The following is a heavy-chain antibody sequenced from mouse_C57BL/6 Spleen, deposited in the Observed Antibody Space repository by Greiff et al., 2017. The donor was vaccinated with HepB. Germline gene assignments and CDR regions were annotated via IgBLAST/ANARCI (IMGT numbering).Heavy chain of an antibody. Sequence: VQLQQPGPELVKPGASVKISCKASGYSFTGYYMNWVKQSPEKSLEWIGEINPSTGGTTYNQKFKAKATLTVDKSSSTAYMQLKSLTSEDSAVYYCAREGRLGYWGQGTTLTVSS. CDR1: GYSFTGYY. CDR3: AREGRLGY. CDR2: INPSTGGT. J-gene: IGHJ2*01. V-gene: IGHV1-42*01.